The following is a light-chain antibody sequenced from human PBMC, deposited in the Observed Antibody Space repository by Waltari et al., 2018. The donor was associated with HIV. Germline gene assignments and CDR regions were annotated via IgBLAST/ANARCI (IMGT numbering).Light chain of an antibody. J-gene: IGKJ2*01. CDR3: QQYYSTPYT. CDR2: WAS. Sequence: DIVMTQSPDSLAVSLGDRATINCKSSQSVLYSSNNKNYFAWYQQKPGQPPKLLMYWASTREAGVPDRFSGSGSGTDFTLTISRLQAEDVAVYYCQQYYSTPYTFGQGTKLEIK. V-gene: IGKV4-1*01. CDR1: QSVLYSSNNKNY.